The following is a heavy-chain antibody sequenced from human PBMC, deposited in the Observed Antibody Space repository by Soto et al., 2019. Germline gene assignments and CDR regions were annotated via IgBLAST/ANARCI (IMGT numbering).Heavy chain of an antibody. D-gene: IGHD1-26*01. Sequence: EVQLLESGGGLVQPGGSLRLSCAASGFTFSSYAMSWVRQAPGKGLEWVSAISGSGGSTYYADSVKGRFTISRDNSKNTLYLQMNSLRAEDTAVYYCAKDQVGATTGYYYYYGMDVWGQGTTVTVSS. V-gene: IGHV3-23*01. CDR3: AKDQVGATTGYYYYYGMDV. J-gene: IGHJ6*02. CDR2: ISGSGGST. CDR1: GFTFSSYA.